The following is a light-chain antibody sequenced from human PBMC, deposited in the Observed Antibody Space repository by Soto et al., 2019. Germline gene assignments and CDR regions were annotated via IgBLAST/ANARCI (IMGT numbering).Light chain of an antibody. V-gene: IGLV7-46*01. J-gene: IGLJ2*01. Sequence: QAVVTQEPSLTVSAGGTVTLTCVSSTGAVTSGHYPYWFQQKPGQAPRTLIYDTSNKHSWTPARFSGSLLGGKAALTLSGAQPEDEAEYYCLLSYSGARPLVFGGGTKLTVL. CDR3: LLSYSGARPLV. CDR1: TGAVTSGHY. CDR2: DTS.